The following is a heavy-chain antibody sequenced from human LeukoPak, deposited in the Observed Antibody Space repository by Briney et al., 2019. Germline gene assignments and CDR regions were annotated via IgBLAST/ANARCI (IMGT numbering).Heavy chain of an antibody. CDR1: GGSLSGYY. D-gene: IGHD3-16*02. Sequence: SETLSFTCAVYGGSLSGYYWSWIRKPPGKGLEGIGEINHGGSTNYNPSLKSRVTISVDTSKNQFSLKLSSVTAADTAVYYCARGPRIMITFGGVIVIPPYFDYWGQGTLVTVSS. J-gene: IGHJ4*02. CDR2: INHGGST. V-gene: IGHV4-34*01. CDR3: ARGPRIMITFGGVIVIPPYFDY.